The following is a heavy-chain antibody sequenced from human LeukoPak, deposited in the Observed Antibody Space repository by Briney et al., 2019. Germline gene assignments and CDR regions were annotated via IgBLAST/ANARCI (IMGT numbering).Heavy chain of an antibody. CDR1: GGSISSGGYS. Sequence: PSETLSLTCAVSGGSISSGGYSWSWIRQPPGKGLEWIGYIYHSGSTYYNPSLKSRVTISVDTSKNQFSLNLSSVTAADTAVYYCARDLVVFAAPSLDAFDIWGQGTMVSVSS. CDR2: IYHSGST. V-gene: IGHV4-30-2*01. CDR3: ARDLVVFAAPSLDAFDI. J-gene: IGHJ3*02. D-gene: IGHD2-21*01.